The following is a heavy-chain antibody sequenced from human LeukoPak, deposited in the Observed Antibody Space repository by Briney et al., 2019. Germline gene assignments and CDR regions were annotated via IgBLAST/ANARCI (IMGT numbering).Heavy chain of an antibody. CDR3: ARGAYYCGSGSYPFDY. CDR1: GGSISSSAYH. V-gene: IGHV4-39*01. J-gene: IGHJ4*02. Sequence: SETLSLTCTVSGGSISSSAYHWGWIRQPPGKGLEWVGSIHSSGSTYYNLSLKSRVTISVDTSKNQFSLKLSSVTAADTAVYYCARGAYYCGSGSYPFDYWGQGTLVTVSS. D-gene: IGHD3-10*01. CDR2: IHSSGST.